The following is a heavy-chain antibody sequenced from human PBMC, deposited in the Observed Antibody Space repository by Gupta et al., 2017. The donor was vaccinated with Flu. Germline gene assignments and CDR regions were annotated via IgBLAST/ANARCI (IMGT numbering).Heavy chain of an antibody. CDR2: ISGSGGST. V-gene: IGHV3-23*01. CDR1: GFTFSSYA. D-gene: IGHD4-17*01. J-gene: IGHJ4*02. Sequence: EVQLLESGGGLVQPGGSLRLSCAASGFTFSSYAMSWVRQAPGKGLEWVSAISGSGGSTYYADSVKGRFTISRDNSKNTLYLQMNSLRAEDTAVYYCAKDAEYYGGKIGWLDCWGQGTLVTVSS. CDR3: AKDAEYYGGKIGWLDC.